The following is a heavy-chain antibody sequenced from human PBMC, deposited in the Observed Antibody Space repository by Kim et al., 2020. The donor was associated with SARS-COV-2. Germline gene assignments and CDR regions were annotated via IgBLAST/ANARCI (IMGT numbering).Heavy chain of an antibody. J-gene: IGHJ6*02. V-gene: IGHV1-69*13. D-gene: IGHD2-2*02. CDR2: IIPIFGTA. Sequence: SVKVSCKASGGTFSSYAISWVRQAPGQGLEWMGGIIPIFGTANYAQKFQGRVTITADESTSTAYMELSSLRSEDTAVYYCARVKTRDIVVVPAAIHYYYGMDVWGQGTTVTVSS. CDR1: GGTFSSYA. CDR3: ARVKTRDIVVVPAAIHYYYGMDV.